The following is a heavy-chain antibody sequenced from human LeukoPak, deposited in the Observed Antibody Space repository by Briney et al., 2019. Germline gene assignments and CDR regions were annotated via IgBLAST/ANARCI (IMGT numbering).Heavy chain of an antibody. CDR2: ISSSSSTI. J-gene: IGHJ4*02. V-gene: IGHV3-48*02. D-gene: IGHD6-13*01. Sequence: GGSLRLSCAASGLTFSGYSINWVRQAPGKGLEWVSYISSSSSTIYYADSVKGRFTISRDNAKNSLYLQMNSLRDEDTAVYYCARGPMYSSRFAGDYWGQGTLVTVSS. CDR3: ARGPMYSSRFAGDY. CDR1: GLTFSGYS.